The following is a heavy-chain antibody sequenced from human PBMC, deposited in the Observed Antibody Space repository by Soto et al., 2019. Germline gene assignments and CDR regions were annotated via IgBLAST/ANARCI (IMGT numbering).Heavy chain of an antibody. J-gene: IGHJ5*02. D-gene: IGHD3-10*01. Sequence: GASVKVCCKASGYTFTNYGISWVRQDHGQGLEWMGWINVYNGNTKYAQKVQGRVTMTTDTSTSTAYMELRSLRSDDTAVYYCARGVGSGSYYNQYNWFDPWGQGTLVTVSS. CDR3: ARGVGSGSYYNQYNWFDP. CDR1: GYTFTNYG. V-gene: IGHV1-18*01. CDR2: INVYNGNT.